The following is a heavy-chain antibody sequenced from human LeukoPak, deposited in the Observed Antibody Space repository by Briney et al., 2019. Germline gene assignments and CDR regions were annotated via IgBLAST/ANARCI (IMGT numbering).Heavy chain of an antibody. CDR2: INSDGSST. Sequence: GGSLRLSCAASGFTFSSYWMHWVRQAPGKGLVWVSRINSDGSSTSYADSVKGRFTISRDNAKNTLYLQMNSLRAEDTAVYYCARDKVSDYDFWSGYYLRYYYYYMGVWGKGTTVTVSS. CDR1: GFTFSSYW. J-gene: IGHJ6*03. V-gene: IGHV3-74*01. CDR3: ARDKVSDYDFWSGYYLRYYYYYMGV. D-gene: IGHD3-3*01.